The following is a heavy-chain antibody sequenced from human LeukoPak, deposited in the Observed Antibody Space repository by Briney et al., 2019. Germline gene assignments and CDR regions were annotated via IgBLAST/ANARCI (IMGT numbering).Heavy chain of an antibody. J-gene: IGHJ5*02. V-gene: IGHV4-34*01. CDR2: INHSGST. CDR3: ASILDYYDCSGYYP. CDR1: GGSFSGYY. Sequence: SETLSLACAVYGGSFSGYYWSWIRQPPGKGLEWIGEINHSGSTNYNPSLKSRVTISVDTSKNQFSLKLSSVTAADTAVYYCASILDYYDCSGYYPWGQGTLVTVSS. D-gene: IGHD3-22*01.